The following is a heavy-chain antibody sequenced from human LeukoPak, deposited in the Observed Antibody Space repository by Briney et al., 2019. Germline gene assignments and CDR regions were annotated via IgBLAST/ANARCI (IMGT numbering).Heavy chain of an antibody. CDR3: ARDHSYGGKIPLFDY. CDR2: IWYDGSNE. J-gene: IGHJ4*02. Sequence: GGSLRLSCAASGFIFSSYGMHWVRQAPGKGLEWVAVIWYDGSNEYYADSVKGRFTISRDNSKNTLYLQMNSLGAEDTAVYYCARDHSYGGKIPLFDYWGQGTLVTVSS. D-gene: IGHD4-23*01. V-gene: IGHV3-33*01. CDR1: GFIFSSYG.